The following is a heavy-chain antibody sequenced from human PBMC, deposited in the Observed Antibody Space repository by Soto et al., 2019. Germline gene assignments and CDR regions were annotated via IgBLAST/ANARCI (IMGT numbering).Heavy chain of an antibody. J-gene: IGHJ5*02. V-gene: IGHV4-4*02. CDR3: ARGSAMVRGVILRFDP. CDR1: GGSISSSNW. Sequence: PSETLSLTCAVSGGSISSSNWWSWVRQPPGKGLEWIGEIYHSGSTNYNPSLKSRVTISVDKSKNQFSLKLSSVTAADTAVYYCARGSAMVRGVILRFDPWGQGTLVTVSS. CDR2: IYHSGST. D-gene: IGHD3-10*01.